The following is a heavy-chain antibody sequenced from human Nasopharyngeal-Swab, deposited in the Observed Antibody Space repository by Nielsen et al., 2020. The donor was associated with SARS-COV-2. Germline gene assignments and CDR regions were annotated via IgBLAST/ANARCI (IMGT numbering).Heavy chain of an antibody. V-gene: IGHV1-3*01. Sequence: ASVQVSCKASGYTFTSYAMHWVRQAPGQRLEWMGWINAGNGNTKYSQKFQGRVTITRDTSASTAYMELSSLRSEDTAVYYCARDPEGYSSGWYGFLSGGLVLDYYYYGMDVWGQGTTVTVSS. D-gene: IGHD6-19*01. CDR2: INAGNGNT. CDR1: GYTFTSYA. CDR3: ARDPEGYSSGWYGFLSGGLVLDYYYYGMDV. J-gene: IGHJ6*02.